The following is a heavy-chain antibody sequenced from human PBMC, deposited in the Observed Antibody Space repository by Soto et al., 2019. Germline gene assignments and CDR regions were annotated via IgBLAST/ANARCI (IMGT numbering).Heavy chain of an antibody. V-gene: IGHV3-15*06. CDR2: FKSEIDCGTT. CDR3: TTDRTIAAAAARIEY. J-gene: IGHJ4*02. CDR1: VFTFSNAW. Sequence: PGGSLRLSCAASVFTFSNAWMNCVRQAPGEGLEWVGRFKSEIDCGTTNHAARVRGTFTILRDDSKNMLYLQMNSLKTEDTAVSYCTTDRTIAAAAARIEYWGQGTLVTVSS. D-gene: IGHD6-25*01.